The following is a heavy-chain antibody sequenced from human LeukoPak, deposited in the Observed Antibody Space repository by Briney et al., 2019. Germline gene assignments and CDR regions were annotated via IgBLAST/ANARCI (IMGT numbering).Heavy chain of an antibody. CDR3: AKDSRIFGVVIIPFDY. CDR1: GFTFSSYA. Sequence: GGSLRLSCAASGFTFSSYAMSWVRQAPGKGLEWVSAISGSGGSTYYADSVKGRFTISRGNSKNTLYLQMNSLRAEDTAVYYCAKDSRIFGVVIIPFDYWGQGTLVTVSS. CDR2: ISGSGGST. D-gene: IGHD3-3*01. V-gene: IGHV3-23*01. J-gene: IGHJ4*02.